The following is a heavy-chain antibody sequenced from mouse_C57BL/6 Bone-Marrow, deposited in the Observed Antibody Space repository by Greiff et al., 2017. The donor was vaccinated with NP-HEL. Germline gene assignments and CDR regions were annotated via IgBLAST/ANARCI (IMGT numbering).Heavy chain of an antibody. J-gene: IGHJ2*01. D-gene: IGHD2-4*01. CDR2: ISGGGGNT. CDR3: ARHGDDYGYYFDY. CDR1: GFTFSSYT. V-gene: IGHV5-9*01. Sequence: EVKVVESGGGLVKPGGSLKLSCAASGFTFSSYTMSWVRQTPEKRLEWVATISGGGGNTYYPDSVKGRFTISRDNAKNTLYLQMSSLRSEDTALYYCARHGDDYGYYFDYWGQGTTLTVSS.